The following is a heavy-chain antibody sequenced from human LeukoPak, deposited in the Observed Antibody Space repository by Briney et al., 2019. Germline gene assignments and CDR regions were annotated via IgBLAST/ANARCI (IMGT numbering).Heavy chain of an antibody. CDR3: AGEEDSPWFSPHFDS. D-gene: IGHD3-10*01. V-gene: IGHV4-39*01. Sequence: SETLSLTCTVSGGSIRSSNHYWGWIRQPPGKGLEWIGSIYYGGNTYYNSSLKSRVTISIDPSKNQFSLKVSSATAADTAVYYCAGEEDSPWFSPHFDSWGQGTLVTVSS. CDR1: GGSIRSSNHY. CDR2: IYYGGNT. J-gene: IGHJ4*02.